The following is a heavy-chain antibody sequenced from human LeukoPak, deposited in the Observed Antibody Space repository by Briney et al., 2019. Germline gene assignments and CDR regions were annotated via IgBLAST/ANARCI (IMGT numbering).Heavy chain of an antibody. D-gene: IGHD2-15*01. V-gene: IGHV1-2*02. CDR2: INPNTGDT. CDR1: GYTFTGYH. CDR3: ARDRCTSGICYSLISFDY. J-gene: IGHJ4*02. Sequence: ASVKVSCKASGYTFTGYHMHWVRQAPGQGLEWMGWINPNTGDTNYAQNFQGRVTMTRDTSISAAYMELSRLTSDDTAVYYCARDRCTSGICYSLISFDYWGQGILVTVSS.